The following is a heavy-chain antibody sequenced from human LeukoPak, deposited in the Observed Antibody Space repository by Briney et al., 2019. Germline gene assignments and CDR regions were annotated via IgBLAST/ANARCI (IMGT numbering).Heavy chain of an antibody. D-gene: IGHD3-10*01. CDR2: INPNSGGS. J-gene: IGHJ4*02. CDR3: ARDRYYYGSGSYYYYFDY. Sequence: ASVKVSCKTSGYTFNAYHMHWVRQAPGQGLEWMGWINPNSGGSNYAQKFQGRVTMTRDTSISTAYMELSRLRSDDTAVYYCARDRYYYGSGSYYYYFDYWGQGTLVTVSS. CDR1: GYTFNAYH. V-gene: IGHV1-2*02.